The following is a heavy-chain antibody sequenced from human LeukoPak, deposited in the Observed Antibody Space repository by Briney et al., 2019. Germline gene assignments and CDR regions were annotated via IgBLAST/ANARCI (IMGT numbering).Heavy chain of an antibody. CDR3: AKDRSPIAVAPFDY. V-gene: IGHV3-48*01. CDR2: ISSSGSTI. D-gene: IGHD6-19*01. Sequence: GGSLRLSCAASGFTFSSYSMNWVRQAPGKGLEWVSYISSSGSTIYYADSVKGRFTISRDNSKNTLYLQMNSLRAEDTAVYYCAKDRSPIAVAPFDYWGQGTLVTVSS. CDR1: GFTFSSYS. J-gene: IGHJ4*02.